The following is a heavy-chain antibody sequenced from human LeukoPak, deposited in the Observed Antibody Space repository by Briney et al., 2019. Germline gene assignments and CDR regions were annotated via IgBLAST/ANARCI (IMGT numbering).Heavy chain of an antibody. CDR3: ARCLYSGYDYRTFDY. J-gene: IGHJ4*02. D-gene: IGHD5-12*01. Sequence: GGSLRLSCAASGFTFSDYYMTWIRKPPGQGLEWVSYISSSSSYTNYADSVKDRFTISRDNAKNSLYLQMNSLRAEDTAVYYCARCLYSGYDYRTFDYWGQGTLVTVSS. V-gene: IGHV3-11*06. CDR2: ISSSSSYT. CDR1: GFTFSDYY.